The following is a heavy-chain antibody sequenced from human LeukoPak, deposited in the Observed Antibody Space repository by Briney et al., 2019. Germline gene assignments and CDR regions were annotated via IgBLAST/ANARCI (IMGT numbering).Heavy chain of an antibody. CDR2: IIPIFATT. CDR3: ARGRSTSDRDTGPQNYCYYGLDV. D-gene: IGHD2-2*01. J-gene: IGHJ6*02. CDR1: GGTFSSYA. Sequence: GASVKVSCKASGGTFSSYAISWVRQAPGQGLECMGGIIPIFATTNSAQNYQDRVTPTAEATTNTAYMELSSLRSEDTAVYYCARGRSTSDRDTGPQNYCYYGLDVWGQGTTVIVSS. V-gene: IGHV1-69*13.